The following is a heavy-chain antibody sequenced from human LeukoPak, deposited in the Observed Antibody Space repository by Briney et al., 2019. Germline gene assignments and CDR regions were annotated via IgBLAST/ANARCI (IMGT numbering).Heavy chain of an antibody. V-gene: IGHV4-34*01. J-gene: IGHJ6*03. CDR2: INHSGST. Sequence: SETLSLTCAVYGGSFSGYYWSWIRQPPGKGLEWIGEINHSGSTNYNPSLKSRVTISVDTSKNQFSLKLSSATAADTAVYYCARSHFYYYYMDVWGKGTTVTVSS. CDR3: ARSHFYYYYMDV. CDR1: GGSFSGYY. D-gene: IGHD3-3*02.